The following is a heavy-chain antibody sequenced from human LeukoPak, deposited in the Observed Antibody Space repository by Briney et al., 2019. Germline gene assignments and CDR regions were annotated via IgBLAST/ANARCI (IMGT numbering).Heavy chain of an antibody. CDR2: IIPILGIA. V-gene: IGHV1-69*04. CDR1: GGTFSSYA. CDR3: ARELRQGWPNDY. Sequence: ASVKVSCKASGGTFSSYAISWVRQAPGQGLEWMGRIIPILGIANYAQKFQGRVTITADKSTSTAYMELSSLRSEGTAVYYCARELRQGWPNDYWGQGTLVTVSS. J-gene: IGHJ4*02. D-gene: IGHD6-19*01.